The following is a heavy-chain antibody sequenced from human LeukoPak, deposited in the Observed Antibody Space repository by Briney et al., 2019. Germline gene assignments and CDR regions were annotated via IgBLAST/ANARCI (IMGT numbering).Heavy chain of an antibody. CDR1: GFTFSSYS. Sequence: PGGSLRLSCAASGFTFSSYSMNWVRQAPGKGLEWVSYISSSSSTIYYADFVKGRFTISRDNAKSSLYLQMNSLRAEDTAVYYCARTYDFWSGYFKHAFDIWGQGTVVTVSS. J-gene: IGHJ3*02. V-gene: IGHV3-48*01. D-gene: IGHD3-3*01. CDR3: ARTYDFWSGYFKHAFDI. CDR2: ISSSSSTI.